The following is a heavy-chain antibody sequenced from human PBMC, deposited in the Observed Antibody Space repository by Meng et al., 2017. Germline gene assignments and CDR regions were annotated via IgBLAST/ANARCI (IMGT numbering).Heavy chain of an antibody. CDR3: ARDRGIVGATWGGYFDY. Sequence: GESLKISCAASGFTFSSYAMHWVRQAPGKGLEWVTVISYDGSNIYYADSVKGRFTISRDNSKNTLYLQMNSLRAEDTAVYYCARDRGIVGATWGGYFDYWGQGTLVTVSS. D-gene: IGHD1-26*01. CDR1: GFTFSSYA. CDR2: ISYDGSNI. V-gene: IGHV3-30*17. J-gene: IGHJ4*02.